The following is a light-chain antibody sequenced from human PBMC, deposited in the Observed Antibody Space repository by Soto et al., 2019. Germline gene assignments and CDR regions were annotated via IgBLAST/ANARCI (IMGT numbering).Light chain of an antibody. Sequence: QSVLTQPPSASGTPGQRVTISCSGSSSNIGSNTVNCYQQLPGTAPKLLIYTNDQRPSGVPDRFSGSRSGTSASLAISGLQFEDEADYHCSSWDDNLDAVVFGAGTKVTVX. CDR3: SSWDDNLDAVV. CDR2: TND. J-gene: IGLJ1*01. CDR1: SSNIGSNT. V-gene: IGLV1-44*01.